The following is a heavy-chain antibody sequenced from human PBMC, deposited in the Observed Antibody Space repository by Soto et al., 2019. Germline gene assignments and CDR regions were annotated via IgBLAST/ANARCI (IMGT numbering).Heavy chain of an antibody. Sequence: EVQLVESGGGVVQPGGSLRLSGAASGFTFSSDRMSWVRQAPGKGLEWVANIKQDGSEKYYVDSVKGRFTISRDNAKNSLYLQMNSLRAEDTAVYFCARGSSAADWGQGTLVTVSS. CDR1: GFTFSSDR. V-gene: IGHV3-7*04. CDR2: IKQDGSEK. D-gene: IGHD6-13*01. J-gene: IGHJ4*02. CDR3: ARGSSAAD.